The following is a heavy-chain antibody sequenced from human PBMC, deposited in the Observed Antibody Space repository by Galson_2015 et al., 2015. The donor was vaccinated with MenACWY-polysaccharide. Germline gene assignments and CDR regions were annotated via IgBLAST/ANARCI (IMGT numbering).Heavy chain of an antibody. D-gene: IGHD3-22*01. CDR2: IKPNSGVT. CDR3: ASGRGAVSVTTYYFDY. CDR1: GYTFTGYY. J-gene: IGHJ4*02. V-gene: IGHV1-2*02. Sequence: SVKVSCKASGYTFTGYYMYWVRQAPGQGLEWMGWIKPNSGVTNFPQKFQGRVTMTRDTSISTAYMELSRLTSDDTAVYYCASGRGAVSVTTYYFDYWGRGTLVTVSS.